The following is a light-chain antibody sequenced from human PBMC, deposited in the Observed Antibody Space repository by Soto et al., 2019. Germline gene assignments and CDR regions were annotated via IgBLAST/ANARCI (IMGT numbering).Light chain of an antibody. CDR2: GAS. Sequence: EIVMTQSPATLSVYPGERATLSCRASQSITSSLAWYQQKPGQAPRLLIYGASTRATGIPPRFSGSGLVTDFTLTISSLQPEDFATYYCQQSYSAPLTFGGGTKVDIK. CDR3: QQSYSAPLT. J-gene: IGKJ4*01. V-gene: IGKV3-15*01. CDR1: QSITSS.